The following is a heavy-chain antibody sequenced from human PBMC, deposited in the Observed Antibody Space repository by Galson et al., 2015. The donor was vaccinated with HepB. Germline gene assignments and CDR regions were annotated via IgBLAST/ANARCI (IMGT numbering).Heavy chain of an antibody. J-gene: IGHJ4*02. CDR2: IRSKAYGGTT. V-gene: IGHV3-49*03. D-gene: IGHD3-10*01. CDR1: GFTFGDYA. Sequence: SLRLSCAASGFTFGDYAMSWFRQAPGKGLEWVGFIRSKAYGGTTEYAASVKGRFTISRDDSKSIAYLQMNSLKTEDTAVYYCTRVPFMVRGPYFDYWGQGTLVTVSS. CDR3: TRVPFMVRGPYFDY.